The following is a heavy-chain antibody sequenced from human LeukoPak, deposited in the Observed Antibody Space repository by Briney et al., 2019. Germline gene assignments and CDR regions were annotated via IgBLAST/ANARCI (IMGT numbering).Heavy chain of an antibody. CDR2: IWYDGGNK. D-gene: IGHD6-13*01. CDR3: ARDMSPGIAAVDY. V-gene: IGHV3-33*01. Sequence: LTGGSLRLSCAASGFTFSSYGMHWVRQAPGKGLEWVAVIWYDGGNKYYADSVKGRFTISRDNSKNTLYLQMNSLRAEDTAVYYCARDMSPGIAAVDYWGQGTLVTVSS. J-gene: IGHJ4*02. CDR1: GFTFSSYG.